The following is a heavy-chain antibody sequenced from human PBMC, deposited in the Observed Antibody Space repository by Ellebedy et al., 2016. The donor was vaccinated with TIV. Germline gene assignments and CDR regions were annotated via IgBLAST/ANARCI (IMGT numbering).Heavy chain of an antibody. J-gene: IGHJ4*02. D-gene: IGHD6-19*01. V-gene: IGHV3-23*01. CDR2: ISGSGGST. CDR3: AKDPGYSSGWYFDY. CDR1: GFTFSSYA. Sequence: PGGSLRLSCAASGFTFSSYAMSWVRQAPGKGLEWVSGISGSGGSTYYADSVKGRFTISSDNSKNTLYVQMNSLRAEDTAVYYCAKDPGYSSGWYFDYWGQGTLVTVSS.